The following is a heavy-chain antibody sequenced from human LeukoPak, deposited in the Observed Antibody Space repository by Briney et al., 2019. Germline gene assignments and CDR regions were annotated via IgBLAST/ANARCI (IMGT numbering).Heavy chain of an antibody. D-gene: IGHD5-18*01. CDR2: INSDGSTT. CDR3: ARARVEGYGDGFDI. V-gene: IGHV3-74*01. Sequence: PGGPLSLPCAASGFTFRTYWMHWVRHAPGKGLVWVLRINSDGSTTSHAASVKGRFTISRDNAKSTLYLQMNSLRAEDTAVYYCARARVEGYGDGFDIWGQGTMVAVSS. CDR1: GFTFRTYW. J-gene: IGHJ3*02.